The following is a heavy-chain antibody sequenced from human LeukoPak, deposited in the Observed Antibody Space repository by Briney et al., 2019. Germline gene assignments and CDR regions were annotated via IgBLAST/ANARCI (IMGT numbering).Heavy chain of an antibody. CDR2: ISGSVGNR. V-gene: IGHV3-23*01. CDR3: AKDLCSTVVTPLCWYFDL. J-gene: IGHJ2*01. Sequence: GGSLRLSCAASGFSFSSYGLTWVRQAPGKGLEWVSSISGSVGNRYYADSVKGRFAISRDNSKNTLYLQMNSLRAEDTAVYYCAKDLCSTVVTPLCWYFDLWGRGTLVTVSS. CDR1: GFSFSSYG. D-gene: IGHD4-23*01.